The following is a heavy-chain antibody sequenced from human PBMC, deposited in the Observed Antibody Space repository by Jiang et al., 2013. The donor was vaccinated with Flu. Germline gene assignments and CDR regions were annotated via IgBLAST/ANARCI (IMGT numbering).Heavy chain of an antibody. CDR3: ARDVSTSCCQAFDP. V-gene: IGHV3-30-3*01. D-gene: IGHD2-2*01. CDR2: ISYDGSNK. CDR1: GFTFSSYA. Sequence: LSCAASGFTFSSYAMHWVRQAPGKGLEWVAVISYDGSNKYYADSVKGRFTISRDNSKNTPYLQMNSLRAEDTAVYYCARDVSTSCCQAFDPWGQGTLVTVSS. J-gene: IGHJ5*02.